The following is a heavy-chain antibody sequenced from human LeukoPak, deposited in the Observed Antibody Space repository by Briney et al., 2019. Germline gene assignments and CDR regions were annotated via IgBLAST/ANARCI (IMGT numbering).Heavy chain of an antibody. CDR3: ARAQGRAAAGTAWFDP. V-gene: IGHV1-8*01. CDR2: MNPNSGNT. CDR1: GYTFTSYD. J-gene: IGHJ5*02. Sequence: ASVKVPRTASGYTFTSYDINWVRQATGQGLEWMGWMNPNSGNTGYAQKFQGRVTMTRNTSISTAYMELSSLRSEDTAVYYCARAQGRAAAGTAWFDPWGQGTLVTVSS. D-gene: IGHD6-13*01.